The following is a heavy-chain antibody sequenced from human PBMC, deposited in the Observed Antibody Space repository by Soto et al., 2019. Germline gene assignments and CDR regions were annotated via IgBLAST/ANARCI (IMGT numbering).Heavy chain of an antibody. CDR2: ITPYNGNV. CDR3: ARSATSGDQHFIDS. V-gene: IGHV1-45*02. CDR1: GWIFTFQY. J-gene: IGHJ4*02. D-gene: IGHD7-27*01. Sequence: QMQLLQSGAEVKKTGSSVKISCKTSGWIFTFQYLHWVRQAPGQGLEWLGWITPYNGNVKYAQHFQGRISLTKHNSLTPLFLELRDLRPEDTGLYYFARSATSGDQHFIDSWGQGTLVTVSS.